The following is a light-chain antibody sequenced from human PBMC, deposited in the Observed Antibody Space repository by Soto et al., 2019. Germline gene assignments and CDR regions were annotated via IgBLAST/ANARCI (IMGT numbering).Light chain of an antibody. CDR2: KAS. CDR1: QSISSW. V-gene: IGKV1-5*03. Sequence: DIQMTQAPSTLSASVVDRVTITCRASQSISSWLAWYQQKPGKAPKLLIYKASSLESGVPSRFSGSGSGTEFTLTISCLQSEDFATYYCQQYYSYPRTFGQGTKVDIK. J-gene: IGKJ1*01. CDR3: QQYYSYPRT.